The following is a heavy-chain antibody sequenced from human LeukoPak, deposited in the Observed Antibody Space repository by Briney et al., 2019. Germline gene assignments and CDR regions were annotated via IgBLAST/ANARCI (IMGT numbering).Heavy chain of an antibody. CDR2: IYPGDSDT. CDR3: ARRPQSYYGLDV. J-gene: IGHJ6*02. V-gene: IGHV5-51*01. CDR1: GYTFANYW. Sequence: GESLKISCKGSGYTFANYWIGWVRQMPGKGLEWMGIIYPGDSDTRYSPSFQGQVTMSAAKSVNTAFLQWSSLKASDTAIYYCARRPQSYYGLDVWGQGTSVTASS.